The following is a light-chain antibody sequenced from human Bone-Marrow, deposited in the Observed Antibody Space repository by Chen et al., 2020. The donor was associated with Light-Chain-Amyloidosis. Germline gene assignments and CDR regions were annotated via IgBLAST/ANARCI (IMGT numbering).Light chain of an antibody. CDR3: QVWDRSSDRPV. CDR2: DDS. J-gene: IGLJ3*02. CDR1: NIGYTS. V-gene: IGLV3-21*02. Sequence: SPAPGQTATIACGGNNIGYTSVHWYQQTPGQAPLLVVYDDSDRPSGIPERLSGSNSGNTATLTISRVEAGDDADYYCQVWDRSSDRPVFGGGTKLTVL.